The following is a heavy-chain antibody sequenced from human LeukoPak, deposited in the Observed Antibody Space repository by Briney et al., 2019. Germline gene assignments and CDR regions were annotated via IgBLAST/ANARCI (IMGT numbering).Heavy chain of an antibody. CDR2: ISSSGGST. J-gene: IGHJ4*02. Sequence: GGSLRLSCAASGFTFSNYAMSWVRQAPGKGLEWVSSISSSGGSTFYADSVKGRFTISRDNAKNTLHLQMNSLRAEDTAVYYCVRLTGAEFDYWGQGTLVTVSS. CDR3: VRLTGAEFDY. CDR1: GFTFSNYA. V-gene: IGHV3-23*01. D-gene: IGHD7-27*01.